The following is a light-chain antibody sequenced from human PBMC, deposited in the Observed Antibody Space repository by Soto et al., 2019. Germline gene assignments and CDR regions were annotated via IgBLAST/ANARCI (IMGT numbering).Light chain of an antibody. V-gene: IGLV2-14*01. Sequence: QSVLTQPASVSGSPGQSITLSCTGTSSDVGGYNYVSWYQQHPGKAPKLMIYDVSNRPSGVSYRFSGSKSGNTASLTISGLQAEDEANYYCSSYTSSSTVVFGGGTKLTVL. CDR1: SSDVGGYNY. CDR3: SSYTSSSTVV. J-gene: IGLJ2*01. CDR2: DVS.